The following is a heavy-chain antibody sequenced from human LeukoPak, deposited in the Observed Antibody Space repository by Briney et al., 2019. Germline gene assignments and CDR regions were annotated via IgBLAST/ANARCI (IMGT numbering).Heavy chain of an antibody. V-gene: IGHV3-74*01. CDR3: VRGGESTWS. D-gene: IGHD2-15*01. J-gene: IGHJ5*02. CDR2: INNDGSGT. CDR1: GFTFSSYR. Sequence: GSLRLSCAASGFTFSSYRMHWVRQAPGKGPVWVSRINNDGSGTTYADSVKGRFTISRDDAKNTLYLQMNSLRAEDTAVYYCVRGGESTWSWGQGTLVTVSS.